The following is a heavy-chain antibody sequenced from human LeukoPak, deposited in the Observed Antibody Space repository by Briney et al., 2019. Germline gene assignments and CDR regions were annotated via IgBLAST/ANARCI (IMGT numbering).Heavy chain of an antibody. J-gene: IGHJ6*02. CDR3: ARFQDASAFYYYYGMDV. D-gene: IGHD2-21*01. CDR2: ISGSGGST. CDR1: GFTFSSYA. V-gene: IGHV3-23*01. Sequence: GGSLRLSCAASGFTFSSYAMSWVRQAPGKGLEWVSGISGSGGSTYYADSGKGRFTISRDNSKNTLYLQMNSLRAEDTAVYYCARFQDASAFYYYYGMDVWGLGTTVTVSS.